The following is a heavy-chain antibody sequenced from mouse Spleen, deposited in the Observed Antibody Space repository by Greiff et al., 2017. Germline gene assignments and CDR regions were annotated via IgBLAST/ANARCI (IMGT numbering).Heavy chain of an antibody. J-gene: IGHJ3*01. D-gene: IGHD2-3*01. CDR2: IDTSDSYT. CDR3: ARSVYDGYSWFAY. CDR1: GYTFTDYW. Sequence: QVQLQQPGAELVMPGASVKMSCKASGYTFTDYWMHWVKQRPGQGLEWIGAIDTSDSYTSYNQKFKGKATLTVDESSSTAYMQLSSLTSEDSAVYYCARSVYDGYSWFAYWGQGTLVTVSA. V-gene: IGHV1-69*01.